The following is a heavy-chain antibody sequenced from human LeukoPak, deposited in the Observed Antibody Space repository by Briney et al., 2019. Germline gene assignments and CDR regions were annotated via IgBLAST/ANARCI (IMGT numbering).Heavy chain of an antibody. V-gene: IGHV3-23*01. J-gene: IGHJ4*02. CDR1: GFTVSSNY. CDR3: AKDLGPISWEMATFPYYFDY. Sequence: SGGSLRLSCAASGFTVSSNYMSWVRQAPGKGLEWVSAISGSGGSTYYADSVKGRFTISRDNSKNTLYLQMNSLRAEDTAVYYCAKDLGPISWEMATFPYYFDYWGQGTLVTVSS. CDR2: ISGSGGST. D-gene: IGHD5-24*01.